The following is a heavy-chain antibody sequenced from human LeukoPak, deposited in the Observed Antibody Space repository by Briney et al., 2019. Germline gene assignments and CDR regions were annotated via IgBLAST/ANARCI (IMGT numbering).Heavy chain of an antibody. J-gene: IGHJ6*03. CDR1: GGSISSGGYS. V-gene: IGHV4-30-2*01. D-gene: IGHD2-2*02. Sequence: PSQTLSLTCAVSGGSISSGGYSWSWIRQPPGKGLEWIGYIYHSGSTYYNPSLKSRVTISVDRSKNQFSLKLSSVTAADTAVYYCARGIVVVPAAIRTRDPPNYMDVWGKGTTVTVSS. CDR3: ARGIVVVPAAIRTRDPPNYMDV. CDR2: IYHSGST.